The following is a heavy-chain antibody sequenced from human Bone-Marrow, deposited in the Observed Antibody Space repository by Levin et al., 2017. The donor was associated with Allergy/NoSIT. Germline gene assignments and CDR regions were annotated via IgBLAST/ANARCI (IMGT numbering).Heavy chain of an antibody. Sequence: GGSLRLSCAASGFTFSDYYMSWIRQAPGKGLEWVSYISSAGTTIVYADSVKGRFTISRDNAKNSLFLQISSLRAEDTAVYYCATYIGDYYYFDSWGQGTLVTVSS. CDR3: ATYIGDYYYFDS. D-gene: IGHD4-17*01. V-gene: IGHV3-11*01. CDR1: GFTFSDYY. CDR2: ISSAGTTI. J-gene: IGHJ4*02.